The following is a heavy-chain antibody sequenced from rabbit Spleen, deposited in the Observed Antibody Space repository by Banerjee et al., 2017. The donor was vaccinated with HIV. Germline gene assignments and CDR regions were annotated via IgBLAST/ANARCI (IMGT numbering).Heavy chain of an antibody. CDR3: ARDPRYGGNANYGLDL. J-gene: IGHJ4*01. Sequence: QSLQESGGGLFQPGGSLALTCKASGFSLSNNYVMCWFRQAPGKGLEWIACINTGSSGNTYYASWAKGRFTISKTSSTTVTLQMTSLTAADTATYFCARDPRYGGNANYGLDLWGPGTLVPS. CDR1: GFSLSNNYV. V-gene: IGHV1S40*01. CDR2: INTGSSGNT. D-gene: IGHD4-2*01.